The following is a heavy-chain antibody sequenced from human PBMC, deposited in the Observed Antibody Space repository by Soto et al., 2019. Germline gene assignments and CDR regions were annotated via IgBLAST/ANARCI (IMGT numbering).Heavy chain of an antibody. CDR1: GYIFTNYG. V-gene: IGHV1-18*04. CDR2: ISGYNGYP. CDR3: ARGSSGALYGY. Sequence: QIHLVQSGAEVRKPGASVNVSCKTSGYIFTNYGVSWVRQAPGEGLEVVGWISGYNGYPKYGQRFPGRVALSTDTSTTAGSMEPRHLRSEDTAIYYCARGSSGALYGYWGQGTLLTVSS. D-gene: IGHD3-10*01. J-gene: IGHJ4*02.